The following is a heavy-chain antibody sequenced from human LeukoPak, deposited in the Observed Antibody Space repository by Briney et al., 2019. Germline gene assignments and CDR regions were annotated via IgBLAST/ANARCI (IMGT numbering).Heavy chain of an antibody. D-gene: IGHD3-10*01. J-gene: IGHJ4*02. CDR3: ARGRRGPDY. Sequence: SETLSLTCAVYGGSFSGYYWSWIRQPPGRGLEWIGEIHHSGSTNYNPSLKNRVTMSVDTSKNQVSLKVTSVTAADTAVYYCARGRRGPDYWGQGTRVTVSS. V-gene: IGHV4-34*01. CDR2: IHHSGST. CDR1: GGSFSGYY.